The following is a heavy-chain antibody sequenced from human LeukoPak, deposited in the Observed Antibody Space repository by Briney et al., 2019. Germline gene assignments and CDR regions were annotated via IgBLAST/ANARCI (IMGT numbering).Heavy chain of an antibody. J-gene: IGHJ4*02. V-gene: IGHV3-23*01. CDR2: ISGSAHKI. CDR3: ARRFDS. Sequence: GGSLRLSCVASGFTFSNYAMSWVRQAPGKGLDWVSVISGSAHKIRYADSVKGRFTISRDNAKNSLYLQMNSLRDEDTAVYYCARRFDSWGQGTLVTVSS. CDR1: GFTFSNYA.